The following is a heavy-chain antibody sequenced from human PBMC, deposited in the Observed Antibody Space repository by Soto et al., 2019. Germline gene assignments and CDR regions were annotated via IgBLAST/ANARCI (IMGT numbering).Heavy chain of an antibody. CDR2: IYWDDDK. D-gene: IGHD2-21*02. CDR3: VQSRCGGDCLQSYSSHSYYGLDV. Sequence: QITLKESGPTLVKPTQTLTLTCTFSGFSLSTPGVGVGWIRHPPGKALEWLALIYWDDDKRYNPSLNSRLTITKDTSKNQVVLAMTHMDPVDTATYYCVQSRCGGDCLQSYSSHSYYGLDVWGQGTTVTVSS. J-gene: IGHJ6*02. CDR1: GFSLSTPGVG. V-gene: IGHV2-5*02.